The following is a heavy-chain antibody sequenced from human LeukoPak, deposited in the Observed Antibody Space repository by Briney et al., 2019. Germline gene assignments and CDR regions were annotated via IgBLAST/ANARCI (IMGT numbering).Heavy chain of an antibody. CDR3: ARDEFLSPIAE. D-gene: IGHD2-15*01. CDR1: GRTFSIYA. CDR2: IIPIFGIA. V-gene: IGHV1-69*04. Sequence: SVKVSCKASGRTFSIYAISWVRHAPGQGLEWMGRIIPIFGIANYAQKFQGRVTITADKSTSTAYMELSSLRSEDTAVYYCARDEFLSPIAEWGQGTLVTVSS. J-gene: IGHJ4*02.